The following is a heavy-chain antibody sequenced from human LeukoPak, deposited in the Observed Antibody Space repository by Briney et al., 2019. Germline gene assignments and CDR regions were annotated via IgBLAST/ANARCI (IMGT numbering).Heavy chain of an antibody. CDR2: ISSSSSYI. Sequence: GGSLRLSCAASGFTFSSYAMCWVRQAPGKGLEWVSSISSSSSYIYYADSVKGRFTISRDNAKNSLYLQMNSLRAEDTAVYYCARVPYYDFWSGYFYFDYWGQGTLVTVSS. V-gene: IGHV3-21*01. CDR1: GFTFSSYA. J-gene: IGHJ4*02. D-gene: IGHD3-3*01. CDR3: ARVPYYDFWSGYFYFDY.